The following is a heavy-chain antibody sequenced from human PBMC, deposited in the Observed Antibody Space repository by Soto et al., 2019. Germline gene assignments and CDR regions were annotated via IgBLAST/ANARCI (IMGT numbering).Heavy chain of an antibody. V-gene: IGHV3-48*02. CDR1: GFPFSIYS. CDR2: ITSDTNTI. J-gene: IGHJ4*02. CDR3: ARSVEGHFDY. Sequence: EVHLVESGGGLVQPGGSLRLSCAASGFPFSIYSMNWVRQAPGKGLEWSSYITSDTNTIKYADSVKGRFTISRDNAKNLVYLQMNSLRDEDTAVYFCARSVEGHFDYWGQGTVVTVSS. D-gene: IGHD6-19*01.